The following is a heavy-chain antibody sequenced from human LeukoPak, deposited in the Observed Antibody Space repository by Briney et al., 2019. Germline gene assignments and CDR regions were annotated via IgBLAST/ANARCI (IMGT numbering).Heavy chain of an antibody. V-gene: IGHV3-11*04. J-gene: IGHJ4*02. Sequence: GGSLRLSCAASGFTFSDYYMSWVRQAPGQGLEWGSDINSSCSTKYYAHPVKRQFTISRDNAMNSLYLQMNSLRAGDTAVYYCARDQSLGPSGIYYGDYWGQGTLVTVSS. CDR2: INSSCSTK. D-gene: IGHD1-26*01. CDR3: ARDQSLGPSGIYYGDY. CDR1: GFTFSDYY.